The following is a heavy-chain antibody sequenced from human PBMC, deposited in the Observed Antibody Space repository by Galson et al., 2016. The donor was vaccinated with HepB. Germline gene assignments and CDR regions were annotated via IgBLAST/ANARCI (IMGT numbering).Heavy chain of an antibody. CDR3: ARGGTRRTVTT. D-gene: IGHD4-11*01. J-gene: IGHJ4*02. Sequence: CKASGYTFTNYGIGWVRQAPGQGLAWMGRISAYSGNTNYAQKLQGRVTMTTDTSTSTAYMELRSLRSDDTAVYYCARGGTRRTVTTWGQGTLVTVSS. V-gene: IGHV1-18*01. CDR1: GYTFTNYG. CDR2: ISAYSGNT.